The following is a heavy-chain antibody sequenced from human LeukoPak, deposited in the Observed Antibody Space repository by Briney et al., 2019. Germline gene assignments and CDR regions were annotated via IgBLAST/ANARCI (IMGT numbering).Heavy chain of an antibody. J-gene: IGHJ4*02. V-gene: IGHV1-2*02. Sequence: ASVKVSCKASGYTFTNYYMHWVRQAPGQGPEWMGWTNPNIGSTNSAQKFQGRVTMTRDTSISTAYMELSGLRSDDTAVYYCARDTNIPESETFHYWGQGTLVTVSS. D-gene: IGHD2-2*02. CDR2: TNPNIGST. CDR3: ARDTNIPESETFHY. CDR1: GYTFTNYY.